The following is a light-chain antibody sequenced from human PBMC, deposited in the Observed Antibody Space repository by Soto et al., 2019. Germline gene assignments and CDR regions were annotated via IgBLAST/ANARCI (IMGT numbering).Light chain of an antibody. CDR2: PDS. V-gene: IGKV3-11*02. CDR3: QHYWR. CDR1: QKVANY. J-gene: IGKJ1*01. Sequence: EIVQIQGRRTISMYNRKRDTLSCRSTQKVANYLGWYQQKPGQAPRLHIYPDSNGATGIPARFSRSGSGRDFILSISSLEPEDYTVYYCQHYWRFGQGT.